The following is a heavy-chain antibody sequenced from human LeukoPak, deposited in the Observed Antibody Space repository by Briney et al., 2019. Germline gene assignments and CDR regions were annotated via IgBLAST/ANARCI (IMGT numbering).Heavy chain of an antibody. Sequence: GASVKVSCKASGGTFSSYAISWVRQAPGQGLEWMGGIIPIFGTANYAQKLQGRVTITADESTSTAYMELSSLRSEDTAVYYCAKDPRYSYGLGYYYYGMDVWGQGTTVTVSS. CDR3: AKDPRYSYGLGYYYYGMDV. J-gene: IGHJ6*02. V-gene: IGHV1-69*13. CDR1: GGTFSSYA. CDR2: IIPIFGTA. D-gene: IGHD5-18*01.